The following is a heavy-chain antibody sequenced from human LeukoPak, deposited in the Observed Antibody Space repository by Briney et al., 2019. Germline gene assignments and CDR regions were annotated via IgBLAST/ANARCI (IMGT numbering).Heavy chain of an antibody. CDR2: IVPIFGTA. V-gene: IGHV1-69*13. CDR3: AIDTYCGGDCYTYGMDV. J-gene: IGHJ6*02. CDR1: GGTFSSYA. Sequence: SVKVSCKASGGTFSSYAISWVRQAPGQGLEWMGGIVPIFGTANYAQKFQGRITITADESTSTAYMELSSLRSEDTAVYYCAIDTYCGGDCYTYGMDVWGQGTTVTVSS. D-gene: IGHD2-21*02.